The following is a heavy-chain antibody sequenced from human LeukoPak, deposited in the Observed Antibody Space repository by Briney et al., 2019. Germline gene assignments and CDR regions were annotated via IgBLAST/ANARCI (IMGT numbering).Heavy chain of an antibody. Sequence: ASVKVSCKASGYTFTSYYMHWVRQAPGQGLGWMGGINPSGGTTSYAQKFQGRITMTRDMSTSTVYMELSSLRSEDTAVYYCARSDHFEVAATRDWYFDLWGRGTLVTVSS. V-gene: IGHV1-46*01. D-gene: IGHD2-15*01. CDR3: ARSDHFEVAATRDWYFDL. J-gene: IGHJ2*01. CDR2: INPSGGTT. CDR1: GYTFTSYY.